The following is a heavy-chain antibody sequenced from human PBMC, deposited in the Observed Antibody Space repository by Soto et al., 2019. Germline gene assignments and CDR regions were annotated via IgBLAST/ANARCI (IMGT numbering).Heavy chain of an antibody. CDR2: IYYIGST. J-gene: IGHJ6*02. D-gene: IGHD6-13*01. CDR1: GGAMSSYY. V-gene: IGHV4-59*01. CDR3: ARDASWYGDYYGMDV. Sequence: PSETLSLTCSVSGGAMSSYYWTWIRQPPGKGLEWIGYIYYIGSTKYNPSLKSRVTISVDTSKNQFSLRLSSVTAADTAVYYWARDASWYGDYYGMDVWGQGTTVTVCS.